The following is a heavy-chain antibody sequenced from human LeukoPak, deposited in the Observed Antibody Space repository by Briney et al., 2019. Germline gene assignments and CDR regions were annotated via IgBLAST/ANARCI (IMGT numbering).Heavy chain of an antibody. CDR1: GFSFNSHA. CDR2: ISYDGSRK. Sequence: GGSLRLSCAASGFSFNSHAMHWVRQAPGKGLESVAFISYDGSRKHYAESVMGRFTISRDNSKNTLYLQMNSLRAGDTAVYYCAKAAYYDFWSGNPAHYWGQGTLVTVSS. CDR3: AKAAYYDFWSGNPAHY. J-gene: IGHJ4*02. V-gene: IGHV3-30*04. D-gene: IGHD3-3*01.